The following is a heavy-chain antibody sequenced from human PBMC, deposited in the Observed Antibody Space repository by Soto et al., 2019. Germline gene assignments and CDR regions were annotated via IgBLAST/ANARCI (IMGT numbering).Heavy chain of an antibody. J-gene: IGHJ5*02. D-gene: IGHD1-1*01. CDR1: GGSISTGGYY. CDR2: IYYSGST. Sequence: QVQLQESGPGLVKPSQTLSLTCTVSGGSISTGGYYWTWIRQHPGKGLEWIGYIYYSGSTYYNPSLKSGLTIARDTSENQFSLKLSSVTAADTAVYYCARRRGNGWLDPWGQGTLVTVSS. V-gene: IGHV4-31*03. CDR3: ARRRGNGWLDP.